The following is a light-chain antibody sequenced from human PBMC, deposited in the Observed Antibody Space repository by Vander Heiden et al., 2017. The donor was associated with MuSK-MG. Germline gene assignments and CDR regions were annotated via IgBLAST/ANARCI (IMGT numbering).Light chain of an antibody. CDR3: AAWDDSLSGVV. Sequence: PGQRVTISCSGSSSNIGSNYVYWYQQLPGTAPKLLIYRNNQRPSGVPDRFSGSKSGTSAALAIGGLRSEDEADYYCAAWDDSLSGVVFGGGTKLTVL. CDR1: SSNIGSNY. CDR2: RNN. J-gene: IGLJ2*01. V-gene: IGLV1-47*01.